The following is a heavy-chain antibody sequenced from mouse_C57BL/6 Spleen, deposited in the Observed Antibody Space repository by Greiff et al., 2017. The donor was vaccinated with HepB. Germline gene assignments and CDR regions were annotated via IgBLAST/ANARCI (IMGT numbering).Heavy chain of an antibody. CDR1: GYTFTSYG. CDR3: ARRSYSNYEGYAMDY. J-gene: IGHJ4*01. Sequence: VQLQHSGAELARPGASVKLSCKASGYTFTSYGISWVKQRTGQGLEWIGEIYPRSGNTYYNEKFKGKATLTADKSSSTAYMELRSLTSEDSAVYFCARRSYSNYEGYAMDYWGQGTSVTVSS. V-gene: IGHV1-81*01. CDR2: IYPRSGNT. D-gene: IGHD2-5*01.